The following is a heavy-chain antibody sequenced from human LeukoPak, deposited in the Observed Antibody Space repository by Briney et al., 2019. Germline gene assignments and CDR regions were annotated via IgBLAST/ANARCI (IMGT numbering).Heavy chain of an antibody. J-gene: IGHJ4*02. CDR2: IYYSGST. V-gene: IGHV4-39*01. Sequence: SETLSLTCTVSGGSISSSSYYWGWIRQPPGKGLEWIGSIYYSGSTYYNPSLKSRVTISVDTSKNQFSLKLSSVTAADTAVYYCARLGYGSGNHWGQGTLVTVSS. CDR3: ARLGYGSGNH. CDR1: GGSISSSSYY. D-gene: IGHD3-10*01.